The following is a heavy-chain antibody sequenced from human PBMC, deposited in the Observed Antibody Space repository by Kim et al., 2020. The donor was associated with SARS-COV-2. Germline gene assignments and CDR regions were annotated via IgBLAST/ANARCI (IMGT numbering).Heavy chain of an antibody. J-gene: IGHJ6*02. D-gene: IGHD1-26*01. V-gene: IGHV1-69*13. Sequence: SVKVSCKASGGTFSSYAISWVRQAPGQRLEWMGGIIPIFGTANYAQKFQGRVTITADESTSTAYMELSSLRSEDTAVYYCARVRGSYFHYGMDVWGQGTTVTVSS. CDR2: IIPIFGTA. CDR1: GGTFSSYA. CDR3: ARVRGSYFHYGMDV.